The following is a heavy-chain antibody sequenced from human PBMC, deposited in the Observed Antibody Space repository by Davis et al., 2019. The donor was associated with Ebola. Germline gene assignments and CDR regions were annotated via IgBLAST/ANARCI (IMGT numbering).Heavy chain of an antibody. V-gene: IGHV3-33*01. CDR2: IWYDGSNK. CDR3: ARDLGIVGATEYFDY. J-gene: IGHJ4*02. D-gene: IGHD1-26*01. Sequence: GESLKISCAASGFTFSSYGMHWAPQAPAKGLEWVPVIWYDGSNKYYADPVKGRFTTSGDNSKNPLYLQMNSLRAEDTAVYYCARDLGIVGATEYFDYWGQGTLVTVSS. CDR1: GFTFSSYG.